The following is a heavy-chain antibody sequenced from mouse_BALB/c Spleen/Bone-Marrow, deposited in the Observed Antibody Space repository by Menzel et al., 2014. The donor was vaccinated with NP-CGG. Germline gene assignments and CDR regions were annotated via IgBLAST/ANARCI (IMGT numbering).Heavy chain of an antibody. V-gene: IGHV7-3*02. CDR1: GFTFTNYF. J-gene: IGHJ2*01. CDR3: ARDYNGYFDF. D-gene: IGHD6-1*01. CDR2: IRNKANGYTT. Sequence: EVQLVESGGGLVQPGGPLRLTCTTSGFTFTNYFTTWVRQPPGKALEWLGFIRNKANGYTTEYNPSVKGRFTISRDNSQGIFYLQMNTLRAEDSAIYYCARDYNGYFDFWGQGTTLTVSS.